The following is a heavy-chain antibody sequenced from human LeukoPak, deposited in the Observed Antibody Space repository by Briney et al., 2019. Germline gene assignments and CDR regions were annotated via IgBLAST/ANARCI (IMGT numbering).Heavy chain of an antibody. V-gene: IGHV3-7*04. Sequence: GGSLRLSCTASGFTFSNHWMSWVRQAPGKGLERVANIKHDGSEKYYVDSVKGRFTISRDNAKNSLYLQMNSLRAEDTAVYYCARGGGSYYNYWGQGTLVTVSS. CDR1: GFTFSNHW. CDR3: ARGGGSYYNY. J-gene: IGHJ4*02. D-gene: IGHD1-26*01. CDR2: IKHDGSEK.